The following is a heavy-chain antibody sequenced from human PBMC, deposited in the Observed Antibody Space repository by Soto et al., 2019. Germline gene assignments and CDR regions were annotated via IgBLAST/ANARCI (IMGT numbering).Heavy chain of an antibody. CDR2: IYWDDDK. J-gene: IGHJ4*02. CDR3: AHRVLRTVFGLVTTTAIYFDF. V-gene: IGHV2-5*02. D-gene: IGHD3-3*01. CDR1: GFSLTTSGVG. Sequence: QITLKESGPTVVKPTETLTLTCTFSGFSLTTSGVGVGWVRQSPGKAPEWLALIYWDDDKRYSTSLNSRLIITKDTSKNHVVLPLAIVDPADTATYYCAHRVLRTVFGLVTTTAIYFDFWGPGTPVVVSS.